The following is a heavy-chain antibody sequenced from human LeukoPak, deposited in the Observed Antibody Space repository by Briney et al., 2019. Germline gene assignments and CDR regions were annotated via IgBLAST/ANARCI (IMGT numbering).Heavy chain of an antibody. CDR2: MNPDSGNT. V-gene: IGHV1-8*01. CDR1: GYTFTSSD. J-gene: IGHJ4*02. Sequence: ASVKVSCKASGYTFTSSDINWVRQATGLGLEWMGWMNPDSGNTGYAQKFQGRVTMTRNTSITTAYMELSGLRSEDTAVYYCARRWRGPVDYWGQGTLVTVSS. D-gene: IGHD4-23*01. CDR3: ARRWRGPVDY.